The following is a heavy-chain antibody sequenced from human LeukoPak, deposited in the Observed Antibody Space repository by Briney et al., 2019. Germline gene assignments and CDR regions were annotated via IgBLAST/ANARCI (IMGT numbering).Heavy chain of an antibody. CDR1: GFTFSSYS. D-gene: IGHD3-9*01. Sequence: GGSLRLPCAASGFTFSSYSMNWVRQAPGKGLEWVSSISSSSSYIYYADSVKGRFTISRDNAKNSLYLQMNSLRAEDTAVYYCAREFLENYDILTGYYLSWGQGTLVTVSS. J-gene: IGHJ5*02. CDR2: ISSSSSYI. CDR3: AREFLENYDILTGYYLS. V-gene: IGHV3-21*01.